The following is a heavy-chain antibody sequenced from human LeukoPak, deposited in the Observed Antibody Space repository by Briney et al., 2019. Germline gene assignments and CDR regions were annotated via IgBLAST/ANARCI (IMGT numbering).Heavy chain of an antibody. D-gene: IGHD3-22*01. CDR1: GGSISSYY. J-gene: IGHJ4*02. CDR2: IYSSGST. Sequence: PSGTLSLTCSVSGGSISSYYWSWIRQPPGKGLEWIGYIYSSGSTNYNPSLKSRVTISVDTSKNQFSLKLSSVTAADTAVYYCARGPDFYDSSGYYPIWGQGTLVTVSS. CDR3: ARGPDFYDSSGYYPI. V-gene: IGHV4-59*12.